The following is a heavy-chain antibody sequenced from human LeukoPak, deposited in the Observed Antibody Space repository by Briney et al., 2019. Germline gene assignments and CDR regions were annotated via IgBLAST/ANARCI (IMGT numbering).Heavy chain of an antibody. CDR1: GYTFTGYY. Sequence: ALVKVSCKASGYTFTGYYMHWVRQAPGQGLEWMGWINPNSGGTNYAQKFQGRVTMTRDTSISTAYMELSRLRSDDTAVYYCARGGVDYYDSSGYLWYFDYWGQGTLVTVSS. J-gene: IGHJ4*02. V-gene: IGHV1-2*02. CDR2: INPNSGGT. CDR3: ARGGVDYYDSSGYLWYFDY. D-gene: IGHD3-22*01.